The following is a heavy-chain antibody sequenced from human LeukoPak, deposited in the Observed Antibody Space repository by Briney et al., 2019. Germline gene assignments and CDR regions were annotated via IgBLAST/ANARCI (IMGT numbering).Heavy chain of an antibody. V-gene: IGHV3-23*01. D-gene: IGHD6-19*01. CDR2: ISGSGGST. J-gene: IGHJ6*02. CDR1: GFTFSSYA. Sequence: PGGSLRLSCAAPGFTFSSYAMSWVRQAPGKGLEWVSAISGSGGSTYYADSVKGRFTISRDNSKNTLYLQMNSLRAEDTAVYYCAKFIAVVSGMDAWGQGTTVTVSS. CDR3: AKFIAVVSGMDA.